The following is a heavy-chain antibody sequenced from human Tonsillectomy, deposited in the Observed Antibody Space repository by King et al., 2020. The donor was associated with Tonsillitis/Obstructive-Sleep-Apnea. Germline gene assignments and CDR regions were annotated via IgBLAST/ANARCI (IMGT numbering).Heavy chain of an antibody. CDR1: GGSINSGPYY. CDR3: ARSVAPAPYYYMDV. Sequence: VQLQESGPGLVKPSQTLSLTCSVSGGSINSGPYYWPWIRQHPGKGLEWIGFIYYSGSTYYSPSLKSRLAISVDTSKNQFSLKLSSVTAADSAVYYCARSVAPAPYYYMDVWGKGTTVTVSS. V-gene: IGHV4-31*03. D-gene: IGHD2-15*01. J-gene: IGHJ6*03. CDR2: IYYSGST.